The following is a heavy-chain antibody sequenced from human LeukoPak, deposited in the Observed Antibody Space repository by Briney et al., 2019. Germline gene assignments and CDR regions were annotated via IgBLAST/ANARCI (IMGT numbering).Heavy chain of an antibody. V-gene: IGHV4-31*03. D-gene: IGHD3-10*01. CDR3: ARSAVITMVRGVIPYYGMDV. J-gene: IGHJ6*02. CDR2: IYYSGST. CDR1: GGSISSGGYY. Sequence: SETLSLTCTVSGGSISSGGYYWSWIRQHPGKGLEWIGYIYYSGSTYYNPSLKSRVTISVDTSKNQFSLKLSSVTAADTAVYYCARSAVITMVRGVIPYYGMDVWGQGTAVTVSS.